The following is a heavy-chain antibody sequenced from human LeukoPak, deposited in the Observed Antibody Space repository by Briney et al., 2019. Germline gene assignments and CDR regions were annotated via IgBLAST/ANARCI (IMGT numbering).Heavy chain of an antibody. J-gene: IGHJ6*03. CDR2: INPNSGGT. Sequence: ASVKVSCKASGYTFTGYYMHWVRQAPGQGLEWMGWINPNSGGTNYAQKFQGRVTMTRDTSISTAYMELSRLRSDDTAVYYCARDSLEPPSNYYYDYMDVWGKGTTVTVSS. CDR1: GYTFTGYY. CDR3: ARDSLEPPSNYYYDYMDV. D-gene: IGHD1-1*01. V-gene: IGHV1-2*02.